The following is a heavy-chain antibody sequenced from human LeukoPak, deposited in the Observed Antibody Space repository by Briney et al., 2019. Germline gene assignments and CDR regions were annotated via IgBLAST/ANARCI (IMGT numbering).Heavy chain of an antibody. CDR2: ISGSGTNT. J-gene: IGHJ4*02. CDR3: ATANGAIFGVAGYFDY. V-gene: IGHV3-23*01. Sequence: PGGSLRLSCAASGFSFRSYAMSWVRQAPGKGLEWVSAISGSGTNTYYADSVKGRFTISRDNSKNTLDLQMNSLRAEDTAVYYCATANGAIFGVAGYFDYWGQGTLVTVSP. D-gene: IGHD3-3*02. CDR1: GFSFRSYA.